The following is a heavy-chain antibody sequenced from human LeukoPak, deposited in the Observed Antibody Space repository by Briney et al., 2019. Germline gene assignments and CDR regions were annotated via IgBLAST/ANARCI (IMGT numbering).Heavy chain of an antibody. CDR3: ARENWAPYY. CDR2: IKQDGSER. D-gene: IGHD7-27*01. V-gene: IGHV3-7*01. CDR1: GFTFSSYW. J-gene: IGHJ4*02. Sequence: GGSLRLSCAASGFTFSSYWMTSVRQAPGKGLEWVANIKQDGSERNYVDSVKGRFTISRDNAKNSLYLQMNSLRAEDTAVYYCARENWAPYYWGQGTLVTVSS.